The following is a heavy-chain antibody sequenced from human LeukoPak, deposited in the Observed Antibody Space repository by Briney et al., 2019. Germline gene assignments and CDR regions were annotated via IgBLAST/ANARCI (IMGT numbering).Heavy chain of an antibody. CDR1: GYTFTGYY. J-gene: IGHJ6*02. CDR2: IIPILGIA. V-gene: IGHV1-69*04. D-gene: IGHD3-3*01. Sequence: SVKVSCKASGYTFTGYYMHWVRQAPGQGLEWMGRIIPILGIANYAQKFQGRVTITADKSTSTAYMELSSLRSEDTAVYYCARGVLRFLEWPTISMDVWGQGTTVTVSS. CDR3: ARGVLRFLEWPTISMDV.